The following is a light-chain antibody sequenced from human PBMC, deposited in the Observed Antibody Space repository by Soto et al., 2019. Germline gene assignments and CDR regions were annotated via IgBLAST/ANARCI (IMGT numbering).Light chain of an antibody. V-gene: IGKV3-20*01. CDR1: QRVSSSY. Sequence: EIVLTQSPGTLSLSPGDRATLSCRASQRVSSSYLAWYQQKPGQAPRLLIYGASSRATGIPDRFSGSGSGTDFTLTISRLEPEDFAVYFCQRYGSSPPFTFGQGTKVEI. CDR2: GAS. J-gene: IGKJ2*01. CDR3: QRYGSSPPFT.